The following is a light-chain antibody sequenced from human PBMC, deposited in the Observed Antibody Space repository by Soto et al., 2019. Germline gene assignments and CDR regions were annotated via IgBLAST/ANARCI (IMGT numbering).Light chain of an antibody. J-gene: IGLJ3*02. Sequence: QPVLTQPPSASESPGQRVSISCYGSNSNIGSNTVNWYQQLPGTAPKLLIYRSDQRPSGVPDRFSGSQSDTSASLAISGLQSEDEADYYCAAWDDRLNCPVFGGGTKLTVL. CDR3: AAWDDRLNCPV. CDR2: RSD. V-gene: IGLV1-44*01. CDR1: NSNIGSNT.